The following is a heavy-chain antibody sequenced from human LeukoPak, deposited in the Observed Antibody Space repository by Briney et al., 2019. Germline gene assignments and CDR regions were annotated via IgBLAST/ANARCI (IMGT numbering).Heavy chain of an antibody. CDR2: ISYDGSNK. V-gene: IGHV3-30-3*01. D-gene: IGHD6-13*01. CDR3: ARDETAAAGTSSYFDY. J-gene: IGHJ4*02. Sequence: PGGSLRLSCAASGFTFSSYAMHWVRQAPGMGLEWVAVISYDGSNKYYADSVKGRFTISRDNSKNTLYLQMNSLRAEDTAVYYCARDETAAAGTSSYFDYWGQGTLVTVSS. CDR1: GFTFSSYA.